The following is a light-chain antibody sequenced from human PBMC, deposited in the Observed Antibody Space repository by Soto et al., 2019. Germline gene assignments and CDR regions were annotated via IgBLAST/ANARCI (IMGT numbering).Light chain of an antibody. CDR3: QQRSNWPT. J-gene: IGKJ5*01. CDR2: DAS. Sequence: EIVLTQSPATLSLSPGERATLSCRASQSISSNLAWYQQKRGQAPRLLIYDASNRATGVPVRFSGSGSETDFTLTISSLEPEDFAVYYCQQRSNWPTFGQGTRLDIK. V-gene: IGKV3-11*01. CDR1: QSISSN.